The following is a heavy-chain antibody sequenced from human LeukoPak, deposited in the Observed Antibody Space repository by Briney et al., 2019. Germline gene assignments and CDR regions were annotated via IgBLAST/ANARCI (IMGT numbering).Heavy chain of an antibody. Sequence: SETLSLTCAVYGGSFSGYYWVWIRQPPGKGPEWIGEINHSGSTNYNPSLKSRVTISVDTSKNQFSLKLSSVTAADTAVYYCVSEGGDFDYWGQGTLVTVSS. CDR3: VSEGGDFDY. J-gene: IGHJ4*02. V-gene: IGHV4-34*01. CDR2: INHSGST. CDR1: GGSFSGYY. D-gene: IGHD2-15*01.